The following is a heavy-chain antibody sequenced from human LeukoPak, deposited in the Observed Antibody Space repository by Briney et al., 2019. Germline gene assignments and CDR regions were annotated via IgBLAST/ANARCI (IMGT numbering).Heavy chain of an antibody. CDR1: GGSISPYY. CDR2: IYHSGKT. Sequence: PSETLSLTCTVSGGSISPYYWSWIRQSPGKGLEWIGYIYHSGKTYYNPSLKSRITISVDSSKNQFSLKLSSVTAADTAVFYCARHRVDYADPLDYWGQGTLVTVSS. D-gene: IGHD4-17*01. CDR3: ARHRVDYADPLDY. V-gene: IGHV4-59*08. J-gene: IGHJ4*02.